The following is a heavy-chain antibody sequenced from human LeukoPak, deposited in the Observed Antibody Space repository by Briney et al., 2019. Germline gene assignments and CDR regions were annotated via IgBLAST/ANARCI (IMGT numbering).Heavy chain of an antibody. CDR2: INHSGST. V-gene: IGHV4-34*01. CDR1: GGSFSGYY. Sequence: PSETLSLTCAVYGGSFSGYYWSWFRQPPGKGLEWIGEINHSGSTNYNPSLKSRVTISVDTSKNQFSLKLSSVTAADTAVYYCARRLSSSWQPKYYFDYWGQGTLVTVSS. CDR3: ARRLSSSWQPKYYFDY. J-gene: IGHJ4*02. D-gene: IGHD6-13*01.